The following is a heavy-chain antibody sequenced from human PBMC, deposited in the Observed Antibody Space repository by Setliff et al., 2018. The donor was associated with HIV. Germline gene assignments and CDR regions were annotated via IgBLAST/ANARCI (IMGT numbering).Heavy chain of an antibody. Sequence: SETLSLTCTVSGGSISSGSYYWTWIRQPAGKGLEWIGQIYTSGSTNYNPSLKSRVIISVDTSKNQFSLKLTSVTAADTAVYYCARGPSLQTTLFDYWGQGTLVTVSS. CDR1: GGSISSGSYY. J-gene: IGHJ4*02. CDR3: ARGPSLQTTLFDY. CDR2: IYTSGST. V-gene: IGHV4-61*09.